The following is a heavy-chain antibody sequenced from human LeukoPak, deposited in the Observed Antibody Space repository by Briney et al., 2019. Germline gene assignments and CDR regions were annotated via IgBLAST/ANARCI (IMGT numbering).Heavy chain of an antibody. CDR1: GFTFSSYD. V-gene: IGHV3-23*01. CDR2: ISGSGGST. D-gene: IGHD5-18*01. CDR3: AKGLRGYSYGLFDY. Sequence: GGSLRLSCAASGFTFSSYDMHWVRQATGKGLEWVSAISGSGGSTYYADSVKGRFTISRDNSKNTLYLQMNSLRAEDTAVYYCAKGLRGYSYGLFDYWGQGTLVTVSS. J-gene: IGHJ4*02.